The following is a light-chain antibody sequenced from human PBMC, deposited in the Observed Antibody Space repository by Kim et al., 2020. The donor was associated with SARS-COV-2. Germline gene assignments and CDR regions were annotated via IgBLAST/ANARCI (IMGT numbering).Light chain of an antibody. V-gene: IGKV1-5*03. CDR1: QSISRL. J-gene: IGKJ1*01. Sequence: DIQMTQSPSTLSASVGDRVIITCRASQSISRLLAWYQQKPGRAPKLLIYKASTLESGVPSRFSGSGSGTEFTLSISSLQPDDFATYYCQQYESPPWTFGRGTKVDIK. CDR3: QQYESPPWT. CDR2: KAS.